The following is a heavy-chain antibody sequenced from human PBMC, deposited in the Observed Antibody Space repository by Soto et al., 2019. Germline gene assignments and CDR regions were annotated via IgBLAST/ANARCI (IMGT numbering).Heavy chain of an antibody. J-gene: IGHJ6*02. V-gene: IGHV1-69*13. D-gene: IGHD1-26*01. CDR2: IIPIFGTA. CDR1: GGTFSSYA. Sequence: ASVKVSCKASGGTFSSYAISWVRQAPGQGLEWMGGIIPIFGTANYAQKFQGRVTITADGSTSTAYMELSSLRSEDTAVYYCARWEIVGATDYYYYGMDVWGQGTTVTVSS. CDR3: ARWEIVGATDYYYYGMDV.